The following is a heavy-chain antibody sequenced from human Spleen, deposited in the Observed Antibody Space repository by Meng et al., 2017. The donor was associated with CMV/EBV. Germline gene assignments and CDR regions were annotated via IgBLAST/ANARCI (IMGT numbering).Heavy chain of an antibody. CDR1: GYTLTELS. Sequence: ASVKVSCKVSGYTLTELSMHWVRQAPGKGLEWMGGFDPEDGETIYAQKLQGRVTMTEDTSTDTAYMELSSLRSEDTAVHYCATLLGYCSSTSCYTTSNWLDPWGQGTLVTVSS. CDR2: FDPEDGET. V-gene: IGHV1-24*01. J-gene: IGHJ5*02. D-gene: IGHD2-2*01. CDR3: ATLLGYCSSTSCYTTSNWLDP.